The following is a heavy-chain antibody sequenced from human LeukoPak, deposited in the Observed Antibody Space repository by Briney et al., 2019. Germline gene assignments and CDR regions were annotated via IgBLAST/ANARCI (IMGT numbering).Heavy chain of an antibody. CDR2: INHSGST. J-gene: IGHJ5*02. D-gene: IGHD2-15*01. CDR3: ARRVVAVAATLSNWFDP. Sequence: SETLSLTCAVYGGSFSGYYWSWIRQPPGKGLEWIGEINHSGSTNYNPSLKSRVTISVDTSKNQFSLKLSSVTAADTAVYYCARRVVAVAATLSNWFDPWGQGTLVTVSS. CDR1: GGSFSGYY. V-gene: IGHV4-34*01.